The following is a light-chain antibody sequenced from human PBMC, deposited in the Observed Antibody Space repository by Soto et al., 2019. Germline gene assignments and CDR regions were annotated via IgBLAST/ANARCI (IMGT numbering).Light chain of an antibody. CDR3: QQSFSTPPT. CDR2: AAS. V-gene: IGKV1-39*01. J-gene: IGKJ1*01. CDR1: QTISSW. Sequence: DIQMTQSPSTLSGSVGDRVTITCRASQTISSWLAWYQQKPGKAPKLLIYAASSLQSGVPSRFSGSGSGTDFTLTISSMQPEDFASYYCQQSFSTPPTFGQGTKVDIK.